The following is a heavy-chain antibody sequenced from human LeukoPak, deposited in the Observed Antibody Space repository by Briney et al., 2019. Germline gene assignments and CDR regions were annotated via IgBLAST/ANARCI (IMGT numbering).Heavy chain of an antibody. Sequence: SETLSLTCTVSGGSISNYYWSWIRQPAGKGLEWIGRIYTSGSTNYNPSLKSRVTMSVDTSKNQFSLKLSSVTAADTAVYYCARDRRDDYYYYYMDVWGKGTTVTISS. CDR3: ARDRRDDYYYYYMDV. J-gene: IGHJ6*03. CDR1: GGSISNYY. CDR2: IYTSGST. V-gene: IGHV4-4*07.